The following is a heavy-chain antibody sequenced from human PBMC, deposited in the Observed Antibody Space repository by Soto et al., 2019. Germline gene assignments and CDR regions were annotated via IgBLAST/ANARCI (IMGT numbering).Heavy chain of an antibody. CDR3: ARQVDSSGYYYEFDY. V-gene: IGHV4-39*01. J-gene: IGHJ4*02. CDR2: IYYNANT. Sequence: SETLSLTCTVSGGSISSSAYYWGWIRQPPGKGLEWIGTIYYNANTYYNPSLKIRTSLSVDTSKNRFSLKVRSVTAADTAVYYCARQVDSSGYYYEFDYWGQGIMVTVSS. D-gene: IGHD3-22*01. CDR1: GGSISSSAYY.